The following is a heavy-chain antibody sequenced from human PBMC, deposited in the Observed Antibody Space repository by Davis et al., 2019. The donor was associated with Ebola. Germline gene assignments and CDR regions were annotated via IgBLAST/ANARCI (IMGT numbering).Heavy chain of an antibody. Sequence: GGSLRLSCAASGFTFSSYAMHWVRQAPGKGLEWAPVISYHGSNKYYADSVKGRLTISRDNSKNPLYLQMNSLRAEDTAVYYCAKDRDSSSSWGVGYWGQGTLVTVSS. J-gene: IGHJ4*02. CDR2: ISYHGSNK. CDR1: GFTFSSYA. D-gene: IGHD6-6*01. CDR3: AKDRDSSSSWGVGY. V-gene: IGHV3-30-3*01.